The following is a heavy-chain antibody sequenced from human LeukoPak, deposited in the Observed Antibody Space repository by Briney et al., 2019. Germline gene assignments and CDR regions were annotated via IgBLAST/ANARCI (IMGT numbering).Heavy chain of an antibody. J-gene: IGHJ4*02. CDR1: GGSFSGYY. CDR2: INHSGST. V-gene: IGHV4-34*01. D-gene: IGHD1-20*01. Sequence: SETLSLTCAVYGGSFSGYYWSWIRQPPGKGLEWIGEINHSGSTNYNPSLKSRVTISVDTSKNQFSLKLSSVTAADTAVYYCARVGNWNQSQDFDYWGQGTLVTVSS. CDR3: ARVGNWNQSQDFDY.